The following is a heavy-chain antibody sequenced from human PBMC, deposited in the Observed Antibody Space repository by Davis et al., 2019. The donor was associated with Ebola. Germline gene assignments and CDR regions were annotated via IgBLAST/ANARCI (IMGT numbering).Heavy chain of an antibody. CDR3: ARGNYYSFDY. CDR2: ISGDGNTI. J-gene: IGHJ4*02. D-gene: IGHD3-10*01. V-gene: IGHV3-11*04. Sequence: PGGSLRLSCAASGFTFSDYYMTWIRQAPGKGLEWLSYISGDGNTIYYADSMKGRFTISRDNAKNTLYLQVNSLTVEDTAVYYCARGNYYSFDYWGQGTLVTVSS. CDR1: GFTFSDYY.